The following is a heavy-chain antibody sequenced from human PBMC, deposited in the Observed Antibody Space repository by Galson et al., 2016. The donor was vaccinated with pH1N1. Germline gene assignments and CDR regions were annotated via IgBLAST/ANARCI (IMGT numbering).Heavy chain of an antibody. CDR2: INPNGGAT. CDR3: AREGGVNGDDVFSY. V-gene: IGHV1-2*02. D-gene: IGHD5/OR15-5a*01. CDR1: GYRFDNYF. Sequence: SVKVSCKASGYRFDNYFLHWVRQAPGQGVEWMGWINPNGGATNYAQKFQGRVTLTRDTSINTGFMELRGLTSDDTAVYFCAREGGVNGDDVFSYWGQGSLVSVSS. J-gene: IGHJ4*02.